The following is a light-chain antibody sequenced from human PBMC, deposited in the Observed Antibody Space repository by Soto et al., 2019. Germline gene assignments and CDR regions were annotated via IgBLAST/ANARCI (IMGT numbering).Light chain of an antibody. CDR3: SAYTVSRTYV. CDR1: SIDVGAYNF. CDR2: NVY. Sequence: QSALAQPASVSGSPGQSITISCTGTSIDVGAYNFVSWHQQHPGKAPKLMIYNVYDRPSGISYRFSGSKSGNTASLTISGLQGEDEADYYCSAYTVSRTYVFXTGTKVTVL. V-gene: IGLV2-14*03. J-gene: IGLJ1*01.